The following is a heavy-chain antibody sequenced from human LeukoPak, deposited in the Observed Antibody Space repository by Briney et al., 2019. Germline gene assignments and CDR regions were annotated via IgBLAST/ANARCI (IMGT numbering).Heavy chain of an antibody. Sequence: SVKVSCKASGGTFSSYAISWVRQAPGQGLEWMGRIIPIFGTANYAQKFQGRVTITTDESTNTAYMELSSLRSEDTALYYCARDKTGHRYVYGDYNPFDSWGQGTLVIVSS. D-gene: IGHD4-17*01. CDR3: ARDKTGHRYVYGDYNPFDS. J-gene: IGHJ4*02. CDR2: IIPIFGTA. CDR1: GGTFSSYA. V-gene: IGHV1-69*05.